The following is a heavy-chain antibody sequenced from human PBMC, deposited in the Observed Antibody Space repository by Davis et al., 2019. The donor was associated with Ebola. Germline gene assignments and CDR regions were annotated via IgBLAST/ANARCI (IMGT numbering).Heavy chain of an antibody. CDR1: GYTFSSYG. Sequence: ASVKVSCKASGYTFSSYGITWVRQAPGQGLEWMGWINPNSGGTYYVQKFQGRVTLTRDTSITTAYMELSGLRSDDSAVYFCAREGSLEVLDWGQGTLITVSS. V-gene: IGHV1-2*02. J-gene: IGHJ4*02. CDR2: INPNSGGT. CDR3: AREGSLEVLD. D-gene: IGHD3-10*01.